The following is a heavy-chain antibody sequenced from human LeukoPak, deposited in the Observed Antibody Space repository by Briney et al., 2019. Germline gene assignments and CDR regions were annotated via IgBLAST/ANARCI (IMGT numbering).Heavy chain of an antibody. CDR3: ARESSGWYVDF. Sequence: PSQTLSLTCTVSGGSISSGSYYWSWIRKPAGKGLEWIGRIYTSGSTNYNPSLKSRVTISVDTSKNQFSLKLSSVTAADTAVYYCARESSGWYVDFWGQGTLVTVSS. CDR1: GGSISSGSYY. D-gene: IGHD6-19*01. CDR2: IYTSGST. V-gene: IGHV4-61*02. J-gene: IGHJ4*02.